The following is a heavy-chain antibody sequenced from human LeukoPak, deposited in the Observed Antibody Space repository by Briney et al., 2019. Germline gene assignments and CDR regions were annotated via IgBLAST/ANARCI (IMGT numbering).Heavy chain of an antibody. CDR2: IYPNTGGT. CDR3: ARGGYHLLWGDY. CDR1: GYTFTGYY. D-gene: IGHD2-2*01. V-gene: IGHV1-2*02. Sequence: ASVNVSCKASGYTFTGYYMHWVRPAPGQGLEWMGWIYPNTGGTNYAQKFQGRVTVTRDTSISTAYMELSRLRSDDTAVYYCARGGYHLLWGDYWGQGTLVSVSS. J-gene: IGHJ4*02.